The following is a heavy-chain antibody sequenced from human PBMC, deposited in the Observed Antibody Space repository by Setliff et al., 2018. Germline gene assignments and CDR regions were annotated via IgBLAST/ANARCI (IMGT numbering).Heavy chain of an antibody. Sequence: KPSETLSLTCTVSDGSIRSGDYWGWIRQPPGKGLEWIGSTYYRGSTYYNPSLKSRVTISVDTSKNQFSLKLSSVTAADTAVYYCARLDGAGLWSHYYYYYMDVWGKGTTVTVSS. V-gene: IGHV4-39*01. CDR2: TYYRGST. CDR3: ARLDGAGLWSHYYYYYMDV. D-gene: IGHD5-18*01. J-gene: IGHJ6*03. CDR1: DGSIRSGDY.